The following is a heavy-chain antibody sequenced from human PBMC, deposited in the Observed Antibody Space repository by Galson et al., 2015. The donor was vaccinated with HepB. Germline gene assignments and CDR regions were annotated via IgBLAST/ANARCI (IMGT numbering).Heavy chain of an antibody. J-gene: IGHJ6*02. CDR1: GYTFTSYA. Sequence: SVKVSCKASGYTFTSYAMNWVRQAPGQGLEWMGWINTNTGNPTYAQGFTGRFVFSLDTSVSTAYLQISSLKAEDTAVYYCAREVLWLVQGYYYYGKDVCAQGTTVTVSS. V-gene: IGHV7-4-1*02. D-gene: IGHD6-19*01. CDR2: INTNTGNP. CDR3: AREVLWLVQGYYYYGKDV.